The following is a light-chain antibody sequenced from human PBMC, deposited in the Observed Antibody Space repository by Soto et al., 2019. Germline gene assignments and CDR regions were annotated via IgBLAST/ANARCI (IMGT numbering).Light chain of an antibody. V-gene: IGLV2-11*01. CDR2: DVS. CDR1: SSDVGGYNY. CDR3: CSYAGSYRVV. Sequence: QSALTQPRSVSGSPGQSVTISCTGTSSDVGGYNYVSWYQQHPGKAPKFMIYDVSKRPSGVPDRFSGSKSGNTASLTISGLQAEDEADYYCCSYAGSYRVVFGGGTKVTVL. J-gene: IGLJ2*01.